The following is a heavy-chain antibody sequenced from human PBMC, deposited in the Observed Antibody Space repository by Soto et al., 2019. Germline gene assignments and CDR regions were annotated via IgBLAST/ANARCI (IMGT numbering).Heavy chain of an antibody. CDR1: GGSISSGGYY. D-gene: IGHD6-13*01. J-gene: IGHJ6*02. CDR3: ARDNIIVAAGNYYYGMDV. CDR2: IYYSGST. V-gene: IGHV4-31*03. Sequence: PSETLSLTCTVSGGSISSGGYYWSWIRQHPGKGLEWIGYIYYSGSTYYNPSLKSRVTISVDTSKTQFSLKLSSVTAADTAVYYCARDNIIVAAGNYYYGMDVWGQGTTVTVSS.